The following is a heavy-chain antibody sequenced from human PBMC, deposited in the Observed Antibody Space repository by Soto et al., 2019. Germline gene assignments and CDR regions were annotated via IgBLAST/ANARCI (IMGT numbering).Heavy chain of an antibody. J-gene: IGHJ4*02. D-gene: IGHD6-19*01. CDR1: GFTFSSYS. V-gene: IGHV3-21*01. CDR3: ARAHYSSGWYGLGY. CDR2: ISSSSSYI. Sequence: EVQLVESGGGLVKPGGSLRLSCAASGFTFSSYSMNWVRQAPGKGLEWVSSISSSSSYIYYADSVKGRFTISRDNAKNSLYLQMNSLRAEDTAVYYCARAHYSSGWYGLGYWGQGTLVTVSS.